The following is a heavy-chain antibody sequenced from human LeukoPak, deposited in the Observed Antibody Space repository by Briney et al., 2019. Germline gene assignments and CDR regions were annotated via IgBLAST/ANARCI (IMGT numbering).Heavy chain of an antibody. CDR1: GGSISSYY. D-gene: IGHD3-16*01. CDR3: ASDWAPGQGRMFDH. J-gene: IGHJ4*02. V-gene: IGHV4-59*12. CDR2: MYYSGSP. Sequence: SETLSLTCTVSGGSISSYYWSWIRQPPGKGLEWIGYMYYSGSPKYNPSLKSRVTISVDTSKNQFSLKLSSVTAADTAVYFCASDWAPGQGRMFDHWGQGTLVTVSS.